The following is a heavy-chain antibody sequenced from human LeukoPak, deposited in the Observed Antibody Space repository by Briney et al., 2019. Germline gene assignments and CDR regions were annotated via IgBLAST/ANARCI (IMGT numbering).Heavy chain of an antibody. V-gene: IGHV4-39*07. CDR1: GGSISSSSYY. D-gene: IGHD5-24*01. Sequence: SETLSLTCTVSGGSISSSSYYWGWIRQPPGKGLEWIGSIYYSGSTYYNPSLKSRVTISVDTSKNQFSLKLSSVTSADTAVYYCALAGDGYRFDYWGQGTLVTVSS. CDR2: IYYSGST. CDR3: ALAGDGYRFDY. J-gene: IGHJ4*02.